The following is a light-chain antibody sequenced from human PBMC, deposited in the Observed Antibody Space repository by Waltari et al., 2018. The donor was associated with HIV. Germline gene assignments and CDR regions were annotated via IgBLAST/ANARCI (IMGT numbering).Light chain of an antibody. V-gene: IGLV2-11*01. Sequence: QSALTEPPAVYGSPGQSGTISCTGTSRAVSGDDYVSWYQQHPGKAPQLVIYDVSKRPSGVPDRFSGSKSANTASLTISGLQAEDEADYYCCSYAGSYTYVFGTGTKVTVL. CDR3: CSYAGSYTYV. CDR2: DVS. J-gene: IGLJ1*01. CDR1: SRAVSGDDY.